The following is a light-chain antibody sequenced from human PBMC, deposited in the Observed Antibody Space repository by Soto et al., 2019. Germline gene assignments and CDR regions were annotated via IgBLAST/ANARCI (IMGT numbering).Light chain of an antibody. V-gene: IGKV3-20*01. J-gene: IGKJ2*01. CDR3: QQYGSSPPYT. CDR2: GAS. CDR1: QSVSRSY. Sequence: EIVLTQSPGTLSLSPGERATLSCRASQSVSRSYLAWYQQKPGQAPRLLIYGASIRATGIPDRFSGSGSGTDFTLTISRLEPEDFAVYFCQQYGSSPPYTFGQGTKLEIK.